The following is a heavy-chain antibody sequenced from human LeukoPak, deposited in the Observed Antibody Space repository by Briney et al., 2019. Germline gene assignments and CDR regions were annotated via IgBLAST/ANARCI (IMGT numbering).Heavy chain of an antibody. Sequence: GGSLRLSCAASGFTFSYYAMNWVRQAPGKGLEWVSAISGSGGSTYYADSVKGRFTISRDNSKNTLYLQMNSLRAEDTAVYYCAKDSVVVVAASNWFDPWGQGTLVTVSS. J-gene: IGHJ5*02. V-gene: IGHV3-23*01. CDR1: GFTFSYYA. CDR2: ISGSGGST. CDR3: AKDSVVVVAASNWFDP. D-gene: IGHD2-15*01.